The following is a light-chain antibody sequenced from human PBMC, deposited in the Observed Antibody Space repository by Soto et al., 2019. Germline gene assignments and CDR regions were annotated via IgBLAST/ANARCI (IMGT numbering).Light chain of an antibody. V-gene: IGKV3-11*01. CDR3: QQRSNWPPEWT. CDR2: DAS. J-gene: IGKJ1*01. CDR1: QSISSN. Sequence: EVVLTQSPVTLSLSPGQRATLSCMASQSISSNLAWYQQKPGQAPRLLISDASNRATGIPARFSGSGSGTDFTLTISSLEPEDFAVYYCQQRSNWPPEWTFGQGTKVDIK.